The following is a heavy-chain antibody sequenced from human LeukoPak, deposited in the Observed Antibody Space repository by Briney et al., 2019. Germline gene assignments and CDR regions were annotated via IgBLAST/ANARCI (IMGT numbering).Heavy chain of an antibody. D-gene: IGHD1-26*01. V-gene: IGHV3-23*01. CDR3: AKVGRGSYPRKVYFDY. J-gene: IGHJ4*02. CDR1: GFTFSSYA. Sequence: GGSLRLSCAASGFTFSSYAMSWFRQAPGKGLEWVSAISGSGGSTYYADSVKGRFTISRDNSKNTLYLQMNSLRAEDTAVYYCAKVGRGSYPRKVYFDYWAQGTLVTVSS. CDR2: ISGSGGST.